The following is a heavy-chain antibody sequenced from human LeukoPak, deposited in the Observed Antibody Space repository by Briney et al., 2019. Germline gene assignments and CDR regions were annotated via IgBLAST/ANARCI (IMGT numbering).Heavy chain of an antibody. V-gene: IGHV3-7*01. D-gene: IGHD1-26*01. CDR2: IKQDGSEK. J-gene: IGHJ4*02. Sequence: HPWGSLRLSCAAPGFPFSSYWMSRVRPAPGKGLEWVANIKQDGSEKYYVDSVKGRFTISRDNAKNSLYLQMNSPRAEDTAVYYCAVESGSYSGFDYWGQGTLVTVSS. CDR1: GFPFSSYW. CDR3: AVESGSYSGFDY.